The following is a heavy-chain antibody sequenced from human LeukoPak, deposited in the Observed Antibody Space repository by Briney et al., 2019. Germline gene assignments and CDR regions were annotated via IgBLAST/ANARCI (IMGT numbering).Heavy chain of an antibody. J-gene: IGHJ4*02. D-gene: IGHD4-23*01. V-gene: IGHV3-21*01. CDR1: GFTFSSYS. Sequence: GGSLRLSCAASGFTFSSYSMNWVRQAPGKGLEWVSSITSSNSLYYADSVKGRFTISRDNAQNSVYLQMNSLRAEDTAVYYSARASAGNFGQWGQGTLVTVSS. CDR2: ITSSNSL. CDR3: ARASAGNFGQ.